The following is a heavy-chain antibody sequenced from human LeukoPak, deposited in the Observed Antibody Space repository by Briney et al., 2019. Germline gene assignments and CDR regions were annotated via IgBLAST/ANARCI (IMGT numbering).Heavy chain of an antibody. Sequence: SETLSLTCTVSGGSISSYYWSWIRQPPGKGLEWIGYIYTSGSTNYNPSLKSRVTISVDTSKNQFSLRLSSVTAADTAVYYCARRGGIVGATVDYWGQGTLVTVSS. D-gene: IGHD1-26*01. J-gene: IGHJ4*02. CDR2: IYTSGST. CDR1: GGSISSYY. CDR3: ARRGGIVGATVDY. V-gene: IGHV4-4*09.